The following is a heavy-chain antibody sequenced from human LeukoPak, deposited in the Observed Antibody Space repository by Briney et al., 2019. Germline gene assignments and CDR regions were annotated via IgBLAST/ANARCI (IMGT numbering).Heavy chain of an antibody. CDR2: IYTSGST. CDR3: ARAPVTEQWLVQPPPRGMDV. Sequence: PSETLSLTCTVSGGSIGSYYWSWIRQPAGKGLEWIGRIYTSGSTNYNPSLKSRVTMSVDTSKNQFSLKLSSVTAADTAVYYCARAPVTEQWLVQPPPRGMDVWGQGTTVTVSS. CDR1: GGSIGSYY. V-gene: IGHV4-4*07. D-gene: IGHD6-19*01. J-gene: IGHJ6*02.